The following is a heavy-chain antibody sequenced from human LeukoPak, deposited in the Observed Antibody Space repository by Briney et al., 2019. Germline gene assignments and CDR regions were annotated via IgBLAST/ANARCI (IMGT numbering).Heavy chain of an antibody. V-gene: IGHV3-7*01. Sequence: GGSLRFSCEASGFSFSDHWMGWVRQAPGKGLECVANIKHDGSGKEYVDSVKGRFTISRDNAKNSVYLEMSSLRAEDTAVYYCAKWRWRQSEYEDWGQGTLVTVSS. J-gene: IGHJ4*02. D-gene: IGHD5-24*01. CDR2: IKHDGSGK. CDR1: GFSFSDHW. CDR3: AKWRWRQSEYED.